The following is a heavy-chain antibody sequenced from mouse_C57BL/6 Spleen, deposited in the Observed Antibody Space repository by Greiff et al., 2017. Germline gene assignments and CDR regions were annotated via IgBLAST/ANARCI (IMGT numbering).Heavy chain of an antibody. V-gene: IGHV1-20*01. J-gene: IGHJ4*01. Sequence: VQLQQSGPELVKPGDSVKISCKASGYSFTGYFMNWVMQSHGKSLEWIGRINPYNGDTFYNQKFKGKATLTVDKSSSTAHMELRSLTSEDSAVYYCARKGILDAMDYWGQGTSVTVSS. CDR3: ARKGILDAMDY. CDR2: INPYNGDT. CDR1: GYSFTGYF.